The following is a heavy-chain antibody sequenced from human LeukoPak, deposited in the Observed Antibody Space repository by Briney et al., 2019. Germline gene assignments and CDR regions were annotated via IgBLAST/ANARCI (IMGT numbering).Heavy chain of an antibody. CDR2: ISSNGGST. Sequence: GGSLRLSCVGSGFTFRSYGMHWVRQAPGKGLEYVSAISSNGGSTYYANSVKGRFTISRDNSKNTLYLQMGSLRAEDMAVYYCARSGETTTIFDYWGQETLVTVSS. D-gene: IGHD4-11*01. CDR3: ARSGETTTIFDY. J-gene: IGHJ4*02. V-gene: IGHV3-64*01. CDR1: GFTFRSYG.